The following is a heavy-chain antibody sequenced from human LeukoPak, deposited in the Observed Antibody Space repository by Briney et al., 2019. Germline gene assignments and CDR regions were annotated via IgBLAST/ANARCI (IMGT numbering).Heavy chain of an antibody. CDR1: GGTFSSYA. V-gene: IGHV1-69*05. Sequence: SVKVSCKASGGTFSSYAISWVRQAPGQGLERMGGIIPIFGTANYAQKFQGRVTITTDESTSTAYMELSSLRSEDTAVYYCAAKNSSSSGHGYYYYYMDVWGKGTTVTVSS. CDR3: AAKNSSSSGHGYYYYYMDV. J-gene: IGHJ6*03. CDR2: IIPIFGTA. D-gene: IGHD6-6*01.